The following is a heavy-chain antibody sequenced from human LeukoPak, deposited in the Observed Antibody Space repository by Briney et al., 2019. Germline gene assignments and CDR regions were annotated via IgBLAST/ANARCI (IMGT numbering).Heavy chain of an antibody. CDR1: GFTVSSHY. Sequence: GGSLRLSCAATGFTVSSHYMTWVRQAPGKGLEWVARIVSETVGGRTDYAASVKGRFTISRDDSKSTLFLQMSSLKIEDTAVYYCATSITTPGAFDIWGQGVLVTVSS. CDR2: IVSETVGGRT. V-gene: IGHV3-15*04. CDR3: ATSITTPGAFDI. J-gene: IGHJ4*02. D-gene: IGHD1-1*01.